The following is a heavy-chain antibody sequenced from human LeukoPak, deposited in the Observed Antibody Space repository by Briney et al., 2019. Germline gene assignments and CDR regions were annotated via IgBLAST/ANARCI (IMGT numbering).Heavy chain of an antibody. CDR3: AKGVYYDSSGYYYVSDNFDY. J-gene: IGHJ4*02. D-gene: IGHD3-22*01. Sequence: QPGGSLRLSCAASGFTFSSYNMSWVRQAPGKGLEWVSAISGSGGSTYYADSVKGRFTISRDNSKNTLYLQMNSLRAEDTAVYYCAKGVYYDSSGYYYVSDNFDYWGQGTLVTVSS. CDR2: ISGSGGST. V-gene: IGHV3-23*01. CDR1: GFTFSSYN.